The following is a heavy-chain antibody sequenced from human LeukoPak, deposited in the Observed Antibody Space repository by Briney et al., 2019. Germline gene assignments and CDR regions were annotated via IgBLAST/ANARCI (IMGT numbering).Heavy chain of an antibody. D-gene: IGHD3-3*01. CDR2: IYHSGST. CDR3: ARSYYDFWSGYYGGDGWFDP. V-gene: IGHV4-30-2*01. CDR1: GGSLSSGGYY. Sequence: SQTLSLTCTVSGGSLSSGGYYWSWIRQPPGKGLEWIRYIYHSGSTYYNPSLKSRVTISVDRSKNQFSLKLSSVTAAETAVYYCARSYYDFWSGYYGGDGWFDPWGQGTLVTVSS. J-gene: IGHJ5*02.